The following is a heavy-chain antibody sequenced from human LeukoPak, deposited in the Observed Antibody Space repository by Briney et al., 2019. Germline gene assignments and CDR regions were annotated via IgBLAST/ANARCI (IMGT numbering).Heavy chain of an antibody. D-gene: IGHD3-22*01. CDR2: MNPLSGNT. V-gene: IGHV1-8*01. Sequence: AASVKVSCKASGYTFINYDINWVRRASGQGLEWMGWMNPLSGNTAYAPQFHGRVTMSRNTSTSMLYMELSSLTSEDTALYFCAGRGRRSSGYLFFGYWGQGTLVTVSS. CDR1: GYTFINYD. J-gene: IGHJ4*02. CDR3: AGRGRRSSGYLFFGY.